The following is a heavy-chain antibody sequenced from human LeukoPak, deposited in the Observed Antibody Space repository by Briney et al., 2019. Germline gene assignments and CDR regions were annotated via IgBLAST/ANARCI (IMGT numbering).Heavy chain of an antibody. Sequence: GGSLRLSCSASGFTFSNYAMSWVRQAPGKGLEWVSGISGSSDTTYYADAVKGRFTVSRDNAKNTLYLQMSSLRADDTAVYFCAKSGAFFLYYFDNWGQGTLVTVSS. V-gene: IGHV3-23*01. CDR2: ISGSSDTT. D-gene: IGHD1-26*01. J-gene: IGHJ4*02. CDR3: AKSGAFFLYYFDN. CDR1: GFTFSNYA.